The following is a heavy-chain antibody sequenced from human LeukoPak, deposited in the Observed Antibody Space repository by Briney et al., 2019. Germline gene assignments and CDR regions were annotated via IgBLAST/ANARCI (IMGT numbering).Heavy chain of an antibody. D-gene: IGHD1-7*01. CDR3: ARDSGNYSPYFDY. CDR2: TYYRSKWYN. J-gene: IGHJ4*02. Sequence: SQTLSLTCAISGDSVSSNSADWNWIRQSPSRGLEWLGRTYYRSKWYNDYVVSVKSRIIINPDTSKNQFSLQLNSVTPEDTSVYYCARDSGNYSPYFDYCGQGILVTVSS. V-gene: IGHV6-1*01. CDR1: GDSVSSNSAD.